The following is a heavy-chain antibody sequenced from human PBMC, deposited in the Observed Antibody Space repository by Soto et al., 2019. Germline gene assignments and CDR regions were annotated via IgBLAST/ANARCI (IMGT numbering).Heavy chain of an antibody. Sequence: SVKFSCTVSGYTLTELSMHWVRQDPGQGLEWMGGIIPIFGTANYAQKFQGRVTITADESTSTAYMELSSLRSEDTAVYYCARAPHTTNMYYFDYWGQGTLVTVSS. D-gene: IGHD1-26*01. CDR2: IIPIFGTA. CDR3: ARAPHTTNMYYFDY. J-gene: IGHJ4*02. CDR1: GYTLTELS. V-gene: IGHV1-69*13.